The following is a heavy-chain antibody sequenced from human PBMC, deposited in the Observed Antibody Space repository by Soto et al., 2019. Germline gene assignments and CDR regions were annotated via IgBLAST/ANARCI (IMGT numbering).Heavy chain of an antibody. CDR2: INHSGST. J-gene: IGHJ6*02. CDR1: GGSFSGYY. Sequence: PSETLSLTCAVYGGSFSGYYWSWIRQPPGKGLEWIGEINHSGSTNYNPSLKSRVTISVDTSKNQFSLKLSSVTAADTAVYYCARNIAAAPRWYYYYYYGMDVWGQGTTVTVSS. CDR3: ARNIAAAPRWYYYYYYGMDV. V-gene: IGHV4-34*01. D-gene: IGHD6-13*01.